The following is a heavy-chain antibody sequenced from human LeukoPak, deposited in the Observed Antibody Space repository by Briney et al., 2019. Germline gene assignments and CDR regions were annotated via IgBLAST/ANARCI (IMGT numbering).Heavy chain of an antibody. D-gene: IGHD3-16*02. J-gene: IGHJ4*02. CDR2: MNPNSGNT. CDR1: GYTFTSYD. Sequence: ASVKVSCKASGYTFTSYDINWVRQATGQGLEWMAWMNPNSGNTGYAQKFQGRVTMTRNTSISTAYMELSSLRSEDTAVYYCARITFGGVIVPFDYWGQGTLVTVSS. V-gene: IGHV1-8*01. CDR3: ARITFGGVIVPFDY.